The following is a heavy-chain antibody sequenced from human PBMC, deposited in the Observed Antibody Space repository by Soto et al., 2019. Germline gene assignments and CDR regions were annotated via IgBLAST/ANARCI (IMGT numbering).Heavy chain of an antibody. CDR2: ISSDGSTI. D-gene: IGHD3-16*01. CDR3: ARDQFMSYGMDV. Sequence: XGSLIVSCASSGITFSRYERNLVLQAPGKGLEWVSYISSDGSTIYYADSMKGRLTISRDNAKNSVYLQMNNLRVEDTAVYYCARDQFMSYGMDVWGQGTTVTVSS. V-gene: IGHV3-48*03. J-gene: IGHJ6*02. CDR1: GITFSRYE.